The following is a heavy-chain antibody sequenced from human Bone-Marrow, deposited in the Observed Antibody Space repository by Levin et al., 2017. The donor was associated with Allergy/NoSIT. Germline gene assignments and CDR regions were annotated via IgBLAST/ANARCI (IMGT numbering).Heavy chain of an antibody. Sequence: PGGSLRLSCAASGFTFSSYGMHWVRQAPGKGLEWVAVISYDGSNKYYADSVKGRFTISRDNSKNTLYLQMNSLRAEDTAVYYCAKVSWLDSSWINDAFDIWGQGTMVTVSS. V-gene: IGHV3-30*18. D-gene: IGHD3-22*01. CDR2: ISYDGSNK. CDR1: GFTFSSYG. CDR3: AKVSWLDSSWINDAFDI. J-gene: IGHJ3*02.